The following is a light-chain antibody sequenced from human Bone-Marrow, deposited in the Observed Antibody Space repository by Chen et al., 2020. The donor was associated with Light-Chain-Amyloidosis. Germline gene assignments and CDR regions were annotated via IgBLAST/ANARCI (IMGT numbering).Light chain of an antibody. CDR1: KLGDKY. Sequence: SYELTQPPSMSVSPGQTASITCSGDKLGDKYAFWYQQKAGQSPVLVIYADNNRPSGIPERFSGSNSGNTATLTISGTQAMDEADYYCQAWDRSTVVFGGGTKLTVL. CDR3: QAWDRSTVV. CDR2: ADN. V-gene: IGLV3-1*01. J-gene: IGLJ2*01.